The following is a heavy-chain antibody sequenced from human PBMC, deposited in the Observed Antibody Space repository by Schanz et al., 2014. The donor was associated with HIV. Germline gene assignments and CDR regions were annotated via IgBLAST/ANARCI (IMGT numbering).Heavy chain of an antibody. J-gene: IGHJ3*01. Sequence: QVQLVESGGGVVQPGRSQRLSCAASGFTFRSYGMHWVRQAPGKGLEWVALISYDGNTKYYADSVKGRFSISRDNSKNTLYLQMNSLRAEDTAVYYCAREGESSGRAGLFDLWGQGAMVTVSS. CDR3: AREGESSGRAGLFDL. CDR1: GFTFRSYG. CDR2: ISYDGNTK. V-gene: IGHV3-30*03. D-gene: IGHD6-19*01.